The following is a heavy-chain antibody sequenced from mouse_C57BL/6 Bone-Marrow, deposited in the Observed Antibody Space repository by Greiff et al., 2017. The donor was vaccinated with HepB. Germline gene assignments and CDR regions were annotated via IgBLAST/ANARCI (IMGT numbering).Heavy chain of an antibody. CDR2: IYPGDGDT. CDR1: GYAFSSYW. J-gene: IGHJ4*01. Sequence: QVQLQQSGAELVKPGASVKISCKASGYAFSSYWMNWVKQRPGKGLEWIGQIYPGDGDTNYNGKFKGKATLTADKSSSTAYMQLSRLTSEDSAVYFCARCDYYGSSYYAMDYWGQGTSVTVSS. D-gene: IGHD1-1*01. V-gene: IGHV1-80*01. CDR3: ARCDYYGSSYYAMDY.